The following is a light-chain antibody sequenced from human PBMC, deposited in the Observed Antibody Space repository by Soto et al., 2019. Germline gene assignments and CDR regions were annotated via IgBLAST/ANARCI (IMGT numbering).Light chain of an antibody. V-gene: IGKV1-5*01. Sequence: DIQMTQSPSTLSASVGDRVTITCRASQSISSWLAWYQQKPGKAPKLLIYDASSLESGVPSRFSGSGSGTEFTLNISSLQPDYFATYYCQHYNSYSPTFGGGTKVEIK. J-gene: IGKJ4*01. CDR3: QHYNSYSPT. CDR1: QSISSW. CDR2: DAS.